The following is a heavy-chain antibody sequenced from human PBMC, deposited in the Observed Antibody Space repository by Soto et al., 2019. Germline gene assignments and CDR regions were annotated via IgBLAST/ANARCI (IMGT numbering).Heavy chain of an antibody. D-gene: IGHD3-10*01. Sequence: NPSETLSLTCSVSGASISRSNFYWGWIRQSPGKGLEWIGTIFYGGKSYYSPSLKSRVTISVDTSENQFSLKLTSVTAADTAIYYCTTTRGFGGPEYFQNWGQGTLVTVSS. CDR2: IFYGGKS. V-gene: IGHV4-39*01. J-gene: IGHJ1*01. CDR3: TTTRGFGGPEYFQN. CDR1: GASISRSNFY.